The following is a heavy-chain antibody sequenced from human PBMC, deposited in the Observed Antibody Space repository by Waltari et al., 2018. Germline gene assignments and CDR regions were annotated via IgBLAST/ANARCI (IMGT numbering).Heavy chain of an antibody. V-gene: IGHV4-59*01. CDR3: ARDGKGAGYHY. D-gene: IGHD3-16*02. Sequence: QVQLQESGPGLVKPSETLSLTCTVSGGSISSYYWSWIRQPPGKGLEWIGYIYYSWRTHYDPTLKSRVTISVDTSKSPFSLKLSSVTAADTAVYYCARDGKGAGYHYWGQGTLVTVSS. CDR2: IYYSWRT. J-gene: IGHJ4*02. CDR1: GGSISSYY.